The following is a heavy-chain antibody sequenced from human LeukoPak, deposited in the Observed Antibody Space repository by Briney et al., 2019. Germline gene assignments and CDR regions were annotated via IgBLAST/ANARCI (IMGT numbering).Heavy chain of an antibody. CDR3: AKDMVRDGSLDGMDV. CDR1: GFTFDDYA. D-gene: IGHD5-24*01. V-gene: IGHV3-9*01. Sequence: HPGGSLRLSCAASGFTFDDYAMHWVRQAPGKGLEWVSGISWNSGSIGYADSVKGRFTISRDNAKNSLYLQMNSLRAEDTALYYCAKDMVRDGSLDGMDVWGQGTTVTVSS. CDR2: ISWNSGSI. J-gene: IGHJ6*02.